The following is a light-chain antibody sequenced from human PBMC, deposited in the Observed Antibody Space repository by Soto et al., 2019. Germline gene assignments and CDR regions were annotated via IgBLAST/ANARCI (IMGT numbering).Light chain of an antibody. CDR2: DAS. CDR3: HQYNSWPPGT. CDR1: QSVSSH. Sequence: EIVLTQSPATLSLSPGERATLSCRASQSVSSHLAWYQQKPGQSPRLLIYDASTRATGIPARFSGSGSGTEFTLTISSLQSEDFALYYCHQYNSWPPGTFGQGTKVDIK. V-gene: IGKV3-15*01. J-gene: IGKJ1*01.